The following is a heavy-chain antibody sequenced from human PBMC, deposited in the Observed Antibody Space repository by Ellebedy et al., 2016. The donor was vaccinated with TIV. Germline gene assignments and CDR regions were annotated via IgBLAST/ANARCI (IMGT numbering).Heavy chain of an antibody. Sequence: SETLSLXXAVSGGSISSGGYSWSWIRQPPGKGLEWIGYIYHSGSTYYNPSLKSRVTISVDRSKNQFSLKLSSVTAADTAVYYCARVQIDILTGHNWFDPWGQGTLVTVSS. D-gene: IGHD3-9*01. CDR2: IYHSGST. J-gene: IGHJ5*02. V-gene: IGHV4-30-2*01. CDR3: ARVQIDILTGHNWFDP. CDR1: GGSISSGGYS.